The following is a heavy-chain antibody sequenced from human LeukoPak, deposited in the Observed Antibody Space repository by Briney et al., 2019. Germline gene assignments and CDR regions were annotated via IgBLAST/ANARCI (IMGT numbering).Heavy chain of an antibody. D-gene: IGHD4-23*01. CDR2: IIPIFGTA. Sequence: SVTVSCKASGGTFSSYAISWVRQAPGQGLEWIGGIIPIFGTANYAQKFQGRVTITADESTSTAYMELSSLRSEDTAVYYCARARGNPGYYYMDVWGKGTTVTVSS. CDR3: ARARGNPGYYYMDV. CDR1: GGTFSSYA. V-gene: IGHV1-69*13. J-gene: IGHJ6*03.